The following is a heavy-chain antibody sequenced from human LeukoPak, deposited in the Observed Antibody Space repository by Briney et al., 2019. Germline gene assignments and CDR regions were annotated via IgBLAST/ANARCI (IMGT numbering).Heavy chain of an antibody. J-gene: IGHJ4*02. CDR3: ARRGVVFGVE. V-gene: IGHV4-39*07. CDR1: GGSISSTNSY. Sequence: PSETLSLTCTVSGGSISSTNSYWGWIRQPSGKGLEWIGSIYYSESTYHNPSLKSRVTISVDRSKNQFSLKLSSVTAADTAVYYCARRGVVFGVEWGQGTLVTVSS. CDR2: IYYSEST. D-gene: IGHD2-21*01.